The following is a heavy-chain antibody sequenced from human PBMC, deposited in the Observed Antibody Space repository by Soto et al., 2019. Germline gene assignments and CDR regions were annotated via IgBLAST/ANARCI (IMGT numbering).Heavy chain of an antibody. Sequence: PSETLSLTCGVSGASITTSSYFWAWIRQPPGKPLEWIGSLSFSGSTYYNPSLKSRVAISRDNAKSSLYLQMNNLTHEDTAVYYCARDRPVDYWGQGTPVTVSS. CDR2: LSFSGST. CDR1: GASITTSSYF. CDR3: ARDRPVDY. J-gene: IGHJ4*02. V-gene: IGHV4-39*02.